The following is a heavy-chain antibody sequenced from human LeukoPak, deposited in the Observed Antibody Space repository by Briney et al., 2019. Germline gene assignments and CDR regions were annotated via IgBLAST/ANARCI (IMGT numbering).Heavy chain of an antibody. D-gene: IGHD4-11*01. V-gene: IGHV1-69*06. CDR1: GGTFSSYA. CDR3: ARCSPGDRSNFYAVLQY. J-gene: IGHJ4*02. CDR2: IIPVFGTT. Sequence: AASVKVSCKASGGTFSSYAVSWVRLTPGQGLEWLGGIIPVFGTTTYAQKFQAKVTMTADKSTNTAYLEISSLTSDDTAVYYCARCSPGDRSNFYAVLQYWGQGTQVTVST.